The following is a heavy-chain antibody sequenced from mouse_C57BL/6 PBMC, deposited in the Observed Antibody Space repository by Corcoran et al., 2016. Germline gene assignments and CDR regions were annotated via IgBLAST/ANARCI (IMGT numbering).Heavy chain of an antibody. D-gene: IGHD2-4*01. J-gene: IGHJ2*01. Sequence: QVQLQQSGAELVKPGASVKISCKASGYAFSSYWMNWVKQRPGKGLEWIGQIYPGDGDTNYNGKFKGKATLTADKSSSTAYMQLSSLTSEDSAVYFCARDDYDDHFDYWGQGTTLTVSS. CDR1: GYAFSSYW. CDR3: ARDDYDDHFDY. V-gene: IGHV1-80*01. CDR2: IYPGDGDT.